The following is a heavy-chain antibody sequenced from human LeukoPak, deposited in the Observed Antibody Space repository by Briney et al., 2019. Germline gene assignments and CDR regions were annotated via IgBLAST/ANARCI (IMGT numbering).Heavy chain of an antibody. CDR1: GFTFSSYS. Sequence: GRSLRLSCAASGFTFSSYSMNWVRQAPGKGLEWVSYISSSSSTIYYADSVKGRFTISRDNAKNSLYLQMNSQRAEDTAVYYCARHYGGNLFDYWGQGTLVTVSS. J-gene: IGHJ4*02. V-gene: IGHV3-48*01. D-gene: IGHD4-23*01. CDR3: ARHYGGNLFDY. CDR2: ISSSSSTI.